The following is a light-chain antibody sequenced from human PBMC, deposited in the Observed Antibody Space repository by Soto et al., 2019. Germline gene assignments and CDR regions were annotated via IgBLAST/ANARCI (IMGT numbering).Light chain of an antibody. V-gene: IGKV1-39*01. J-gene: IGKJ2*01. CDR1: QTISTY. Sequence: DLQMTQSPSALSASVGDRVTITCRASQTISTYLNWYQQKPGKAPKLRIYAASTLQSGVPSRFSGSGSGTDFTLTISSLQSEDFAPYYCQQSHGIPYTFGQGTRLEIK. CDR2: AAS. CDR3: QQSHGIPYT.